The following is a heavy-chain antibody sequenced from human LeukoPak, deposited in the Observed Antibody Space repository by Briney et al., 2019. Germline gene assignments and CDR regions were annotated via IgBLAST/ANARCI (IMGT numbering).Heavy chain of an antibody. CDR3: ARGGGSYYIVGAFDI. J-gene: IGHJ3*02. D-gene: IGHD1-26*01. CDR1: GGTFSSYA. Sequence: SVKVSCKASGGTFSSYAISWVRQAPGQGLEWMGGIIPIFGTANYAQKFQGKVTITTDESTSTAYMELSSLRSEDTAVYYCARGGGSYYIVGAFDIWGQGTMVTVSS. V-gene: IGHV1-69*05. CDR2: IIPIFGTA.